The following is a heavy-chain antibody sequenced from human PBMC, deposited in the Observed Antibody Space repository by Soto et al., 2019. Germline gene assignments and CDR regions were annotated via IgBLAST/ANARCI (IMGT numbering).Heavy chain of an antibody. Sequence: SETLSLTCTFSGGSISSSSYYWGWIRQPPGKGLEWIGSIYYSGSTYYNPSLKSRVTISVDTSKNQFSLKLNSVTAADTAVYYCARHGARSGWYYFDYWGQGSLVTVSS. D-gene: IGHD6-19*01. V-gene: IGHV4-39*01. J-gene: IGHJ4*02. CDR1: GGSISSSSYY. CDR3: ARHGARSGWYYFDY. CDR2: IYYSGST.